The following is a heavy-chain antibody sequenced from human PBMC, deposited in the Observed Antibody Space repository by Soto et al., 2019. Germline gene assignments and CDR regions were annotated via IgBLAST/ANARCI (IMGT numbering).Heavy chain of an antibody. Sequence: GESLKISCKASGFTFTSYWVAWVRQMPGKGLEWMGIIYPGDSDTSYSPSFQGQVTISADKSINTAYLQWSSLKASDTAMYYCAKHEGYCSSTTCSNFDYWGQGTLVTVSS. CDR3: AKHEGYCSSTTCSNFDY. J-gene: IGHJ4*02. D-gene: IGHD2-2*01. CDR1: GFTFTSYW. CDR2: IYPGDSDT. V-gene: IGHV5-51*01.